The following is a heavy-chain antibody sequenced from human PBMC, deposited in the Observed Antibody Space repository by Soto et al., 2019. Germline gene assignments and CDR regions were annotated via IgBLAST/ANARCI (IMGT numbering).Heavy chain of an antibody. J-gene: IGHJ6*02. CDR2: IYYSGST. Sequence: SETLSLTCTVSGGSISSSSYYWGWVRQPPGKGLEWIGSIYYSGSTYYNPSLKSRVTISVDTSKNQFSLKLSSVTAADTAVYYCAREYSGYDLYYYYGMDVWGQGTTVTVSS. V-gene: IGHV4-39*07. CDR1: GGSISSSSYY. CDR3: AREYSGYDLYYYYGMDV. D-gene: IGHD5-12*01.